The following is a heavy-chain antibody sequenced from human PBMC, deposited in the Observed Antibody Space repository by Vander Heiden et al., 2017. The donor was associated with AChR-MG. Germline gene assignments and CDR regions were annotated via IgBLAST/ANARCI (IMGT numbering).Heavy chain of an antibody. Sequence: EVQLLESGGELIQPGGSLRLSCAASGFTFRTSAMSGVRQAPGKGLEWVSGITGSGASTYYTDSVKGRFTISRDNSKNTLYLQMNSLRAEDTAVYYCAKEAYCGGDCYKQFFDYWGQGTLVTVSS. J-gene: IGHJ4*02. CDR1: GFTFRTSA. CDR3: AKEAYCGGDCYKQFFDY. CDR2: ITGSGAST. D-gene: IGHD2-21*02. V-gene: IGHV3-23*01.